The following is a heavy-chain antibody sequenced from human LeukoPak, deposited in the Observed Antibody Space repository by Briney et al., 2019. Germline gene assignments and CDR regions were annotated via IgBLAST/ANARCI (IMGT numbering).Heavy chain of an antibody. J-gene: IGHJ5*02. V-gene: IGHV5-51*01. Sequence: GESLKISCKGSGYSLTSYWIGWVRQMPGKGLEWMGIIYPGDSDTRYSPSFQGQVTISADKSISTAYLQWSSLKASDTAMYYCARLLGSETIVVVVAATPVWFDPWGQGTLVTVSS. CDR2: IYPGDSDT. D-gene: IGHD2-15*01. CDR1: GYSLTSYW. CDR3: ARLLGSETIVVVVAATPVWFDP.